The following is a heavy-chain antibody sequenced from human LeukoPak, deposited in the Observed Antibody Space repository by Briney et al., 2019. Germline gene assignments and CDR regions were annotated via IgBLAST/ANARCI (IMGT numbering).Heavy chain of an antibody. D-gene: IGHD4-11*01. V-gene: IGHV3-7*01. CDR2: IKEDGSEK. J-gene: IGHJ4*02. CDR3: ARDFGVYTNYGAY. Sequence: GGSLILSCAASGFTFSSYWMSWVRQAPGKGLEWVANIKEDGSEKSFVDSVKGRFTISRDNAKNSLYLQMDSLRADDTAVYYCARDFGVYTNYGAYWGQGTLVTVSS. CDR1: GFTFSSYW.